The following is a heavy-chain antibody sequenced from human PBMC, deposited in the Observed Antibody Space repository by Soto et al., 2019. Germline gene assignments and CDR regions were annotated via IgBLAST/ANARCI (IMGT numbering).Heavy chain of an antibody. Sequence: GGSLRLSCAASGFTVSSHYMSWVRQAPGKGLEWVSVIYSGGSTYYTDSVKGRFTISRDNSKNTLYLQMNSLRAEDTAVYYCARDYDFWSGRDYWGQGTLVTVS. V-gene: IGHV3-53*05. CDR2: IYSGGST. J-gene: IGHJ4*02. D-gene: IGHD3-3*01. CDR3: ARDYDFWSGRDY. CDR1: GFTVSSHY.